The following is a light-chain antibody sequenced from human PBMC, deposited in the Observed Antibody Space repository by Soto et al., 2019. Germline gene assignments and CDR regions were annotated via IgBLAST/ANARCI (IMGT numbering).Light chain of an antibody. J-gene: IGKJ1*01. Sequence: DIQMTQSPSTLSASVGDRVAITCRASQSISIWLAWYQQKPGKAPKLLIYKASSLESGVPSRFSGSGSGTEFTLTISSLQPDDFANYYCQQYNDYSWTCGQGTKVEIK. CDR1: QSISIW. V-gene: IGKV1-5*03. CDR2: KAS. CDR3: QQYNDYSWT.